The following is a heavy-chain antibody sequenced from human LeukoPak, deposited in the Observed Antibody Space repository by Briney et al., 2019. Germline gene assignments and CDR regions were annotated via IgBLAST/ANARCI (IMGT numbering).Heavy chain of an antibody. CDR2: ISGSGGST. CDR1: GFTFSSYA. Sequence: GGSLRLSCAASGFTFSSYAMSWVRQAPGKGLEWVSAISGSGGSTYYADSVKGRFTISRDNSKNTLYLQMNSLRAEDTAVYYCAKCALRYFDWRKYEDYWGQGTLVTVSS. D-gene: IGHD3-9*01. CDR3: AKCALRYFDWRKYEDY. V-gene: IGHV3-23*01. J-gene: IGHJ4*02.